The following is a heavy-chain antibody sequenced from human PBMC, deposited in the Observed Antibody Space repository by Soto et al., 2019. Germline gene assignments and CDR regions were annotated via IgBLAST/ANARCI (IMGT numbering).Heavy chain of an antibody. J-gene: IGHJ4*02. CDR3: ATRPVNIRTFYSRIKTRCFAS. Sequence: QLQLPESGPGLVKPSETLFLTCAVSGEAMSSSSYYLGWIRQPPGKGLEWIGSIYYSGSTYYNPALKSRAAISVQTSKYKMSLKLTYVFATDTAIYSRATRPVNIRTFYSRIKTRCFASWRLDAPDNVS. CDR2: IYYSGST. V-gene: IGHV4-39*01. CDR1: GEAMSSSSYY. D-gene: IGHD4-4*01.